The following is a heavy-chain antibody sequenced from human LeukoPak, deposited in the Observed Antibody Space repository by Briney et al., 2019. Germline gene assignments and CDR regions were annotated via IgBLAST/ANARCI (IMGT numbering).Heavy chain of an antibody. J-gene: IGHJ5*02. CDR1: GGSISSYY. D-gene: IGHD4-17*01. CDR2: IYYSGST. Sequence: KPSETLSLTCTVSGGSISSYYWSWIRQPPGKGLEWIGYIYYSGSTNYNPSLKSRVIISVDTSKNQFSLKLSSVTAADTAVYYCASRTVTTQGFDPWGQGTLVTVSS. CDR3: ASRTVTTQGFDP. V-gene: IGHV4-59*01.